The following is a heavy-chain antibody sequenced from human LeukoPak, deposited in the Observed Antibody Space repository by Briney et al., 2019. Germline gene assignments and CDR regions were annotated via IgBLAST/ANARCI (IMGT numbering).Heavy chain of an antibody. CDR1: GYTLTELS. V-gene: IGHV1-24*01. CDR3: ATDRGVTGTRHYYMDV. D-gene: IGHD1-7*01. CDR2: FDPEDGET. Sequence: ASVEVSCKVSGYTLTELSMHWVRQAPGKGLEWMGGFDPEDGETIYAQRFQGRVTMTEDTSTDTAYMELSSLRSEDTAVYYCATDRGVTGTRHYYMDVWGKGTTVTVSS. J-gene: IGHJ6*03.